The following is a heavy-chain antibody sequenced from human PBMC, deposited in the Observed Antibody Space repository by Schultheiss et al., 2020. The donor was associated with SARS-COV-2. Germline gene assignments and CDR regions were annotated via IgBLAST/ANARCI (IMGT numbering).Heavy chain of an antibody. CDR1: GGSISSGGYY. J-gene: IGHJ5*02. Sequence: SETLSLTCTVSGGSISSGGYYWSWIRQHPGKGLEWIGYIYYSGSTYYNPSLKSRVTILVDTSENQFSLKLSSVTAADTAVYYCARDDYSHWFDPWGQGTLVTVSS. D-gene: IGHD4-11*01. CDR3: ARDDYSHWFDP. CDR2: IYYSGST. V-gene: IGHV4-31*03.